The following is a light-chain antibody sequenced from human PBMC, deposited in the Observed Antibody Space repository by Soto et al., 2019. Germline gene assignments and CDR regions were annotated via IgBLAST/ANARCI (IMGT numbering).Light chain of an antibody. V-gene: IGLV2-14*03. CDR2: DVT. CDR1: RSDVGGYNY. Sequence: QSALTQPASVSGSPGQSITISCTGTRSDVGGYNYVYWHQHHPGKAPKLIIYDVTNRPSGVSDRFSGSKSGNTASLTISGLLAKDEADYYCCSYTSSSTYVFGPGTKLTVL. J-gene: IGLJ1*01. CDR3: CSYTSSSTYV.